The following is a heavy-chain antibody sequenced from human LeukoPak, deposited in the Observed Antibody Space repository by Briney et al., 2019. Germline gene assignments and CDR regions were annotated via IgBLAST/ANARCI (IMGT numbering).Heavy chain of an antibody. CDR2: INHSGST. D-gene: IGHD2-2*01. CDR1: GGSFSGYY. V-gene: IGHV4-34*01. CDR3: AKDLDQPNDY. Sequence: SETLSLTCAVYGGSFSGYYWSWIRQPPGKGLEWIGEINHSGSTNYNPSLKSRVTISVDTSKNQFSLKLSSVTAADTAVYYCAKDLDQPNDYWGQGTLVTVSS. J-gene: IGHJ4*02.